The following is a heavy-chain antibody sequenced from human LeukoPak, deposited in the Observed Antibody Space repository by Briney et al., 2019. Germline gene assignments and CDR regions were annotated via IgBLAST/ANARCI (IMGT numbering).Heavy chain of an antibody. J-gene: IGHJ4*02. Sequence: QTGGSLRLSCVASGFTFRRFGTHWVRQAPGKGLDWVTFIRTDGSNKYYADSVKGRFTISRDNAKNSLYLQMNSLTAEDSAVYYCASRRGSNRPFDYWGQGTLVTVSS. D-gene: IGHD1-26*01. CDR2: IRTDGSNK. V-gene: IGHV3-30*02. CDR3: ASRRGSNRPFDY. CDR1: GFTFRRFG.